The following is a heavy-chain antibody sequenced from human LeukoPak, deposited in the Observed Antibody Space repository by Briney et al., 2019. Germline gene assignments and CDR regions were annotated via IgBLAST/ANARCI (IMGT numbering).Heavy chain of an antibody. V-gene: IGHV3-30*03. CDR2: ISYDGSNK. Sequence: GGSLRLSCAASGFTFSDYYMNWVRQAPGKGLEWVAVISYDGSNKYYADSVKGRFTISRDNSKNTLYLQMNSLRAEDTAVYYCARDTRGDWYYFDYWGQGTLVTVSS. J-gene: IGHJ4*02. CDR3: ARDTRGDWYYFDY. CDR1: GFTFSDYY. D-gene: IGHD2-21*02.